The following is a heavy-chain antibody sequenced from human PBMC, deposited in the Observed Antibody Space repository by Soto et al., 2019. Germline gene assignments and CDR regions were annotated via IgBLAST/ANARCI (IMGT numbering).Heavy chain of an antibody. Sequence: GGSLRLSCAASGFTFSKYAMTWARQAPGKGLEWVSAISYNGGGTYYVDSVKGRFTVSRDNAKNSLYLQMNSLRAEDTAVYYCARDHCSSTSCYLYDAFDIWGQGTMVTVSS. V-gene: IGHV3-23*01. CDR3: ARDHCSSTSCYLYDAFDI. D-gene: IGHD2-2*01. CDR2: ISYNGGGT. CDR1: GFTFSKYA. J-gene: IGHJ3*02.